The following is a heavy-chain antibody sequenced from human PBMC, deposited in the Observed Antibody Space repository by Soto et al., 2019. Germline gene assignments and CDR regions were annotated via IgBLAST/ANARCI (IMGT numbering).Heavy chain of an antibody. J-gene: IGHJ5*02. CDR1: GGSISTYA. Sequence: SKNLYLTGTVHGGSISTYAWTCTRQTSGKGLEWIGRSYSSGSTEYNPALTSRVTMSLDTSNNKFSPRMTYVTAADTAVYYCARGQRFSDWFEPWGQGNLFIVS. CDR3: ARGQRFSDWFEP. V-gene: IGHV4-4*07. D-gene: IGHD2-2*01. CDR2: SYSSGST.